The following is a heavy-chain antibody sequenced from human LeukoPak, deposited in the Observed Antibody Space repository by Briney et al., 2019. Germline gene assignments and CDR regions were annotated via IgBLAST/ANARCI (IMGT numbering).Heavy chain of an antibody. J-gene: IGHJ4*02. D-gene: IGHD3-22*01. CDR2: NYRSGST. Sequence: SETLSLTCTVSGYSIKSGYYWGWARQPPGKGLGWIGSNYRSGSTYYNPSLKSRDNISIDTSKNQFSLKRSSVTATDTAVYYGMSDSSVYYYFDYSGRGSLVTVSS. CDR1: GYSIKSGYY. CDR3: MSDSSVYYYFDY. V-gene: IGHV4-38-2*02.